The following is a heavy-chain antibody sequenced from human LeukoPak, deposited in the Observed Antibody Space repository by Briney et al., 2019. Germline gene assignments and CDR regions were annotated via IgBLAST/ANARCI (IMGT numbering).Heavy chain of an antibody. CDR2: INPNSGGT. CDR1: GYTFTGYY. J-gene: IGHJ5*02. D-gene: IGHD2-2*01. V-gene: IGHV1-2*02. Sequence: ASVKVSCKASGYTFTGYYMHWVRQAPGQGLEWMGWINPNSGGTNYAQKFQGRVTMTRDTSISTAYMELSRLRSDDTAVYYCARSGIVVVPAAIYQGWFDPWGQGTLVTVSS. CDR3: ARSGIVVVPAAIYQGWFDP.